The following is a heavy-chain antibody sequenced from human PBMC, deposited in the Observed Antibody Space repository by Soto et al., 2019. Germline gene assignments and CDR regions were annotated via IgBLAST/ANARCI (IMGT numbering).Heavy chain of an antibody. D-gene: IGHD2-15*01. V-gene: IGHV3-23*01. CDR1: GFTFSSYA. Sequence: QPGGSLRLSCAASGFTFSSYAMSWVRQAPGKGLEWVSVMSAGGTTYYADSVKGRFTISRDNSKNTLYLQMNSLRAEDTAVYYCAKMLPGPLDYWGQGTLVTVSS. CDR3: AKMLPGPLDY. J-gene: IGHJ4*02. CDR2: MSAGGTT.